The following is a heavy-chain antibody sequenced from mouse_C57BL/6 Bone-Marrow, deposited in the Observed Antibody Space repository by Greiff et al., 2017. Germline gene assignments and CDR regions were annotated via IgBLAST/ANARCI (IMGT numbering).Heavy chain of an antibody. CDR3: ERLGRGPEY. Sequence: EVKVVESGGDLVKPGGSLKLSCAASGFTFSSYGMSWVRQTPDKRLEWVATISSGGSYTYYPDSVKGRFTISRDNAKNTRYLQMSSLKTEDTAMYYCERLGRGPEYWGQGTTLTVSS. CDR1: GFTFSSYG. V-gene: IGHV5-6*01. D-gene: IGHD4-1*01. J-gene: IGHJ2*01. CDR2: ISSGGSYT.